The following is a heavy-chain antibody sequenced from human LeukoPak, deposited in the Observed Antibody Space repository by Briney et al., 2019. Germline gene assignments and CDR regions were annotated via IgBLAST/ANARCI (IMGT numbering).Heavy chain of an antibody. Sequence: GGSLRLSCAASGFTFSSYGMHWVRQAPGKGLEWVAVISYDGSNKYYADSVKGRFTISRDNSKNTLYLQMNSLRAEDTAVYYCAKDLPPYGSGSYPEFDYWGQGTLATVSS. CDR3: AKDLPPYGSGSYPEFDY. CDR1: GFTFSSYG. J-gene: IGHJ4*02. V-gene: IGHV3-30*18. CDR2: ISYDGSNK. D-gene: IGHD3-10*01.